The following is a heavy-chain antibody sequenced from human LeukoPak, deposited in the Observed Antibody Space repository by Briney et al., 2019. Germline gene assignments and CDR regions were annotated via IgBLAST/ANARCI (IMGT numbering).Heavy chain of an antibody. CDR3: ANGAYYYDSSGQKDY. J-gene: IGHJ4*02. D-gene: IGHD3-22*01. Sequence: GGSRRLSCAASGFTVSSNYMSWVRQAPGKGLEWVSAISGSGGSTYYADSVKGRFTISRDNSKNTLYLQMNSLRAEDTAVYYCANGAYYYDSSGQKDYWGQGTLVTVSS. CDR2: ISGSGGST. V-gene: IGHV3-23*01. CDR1: GFTVSSNY.